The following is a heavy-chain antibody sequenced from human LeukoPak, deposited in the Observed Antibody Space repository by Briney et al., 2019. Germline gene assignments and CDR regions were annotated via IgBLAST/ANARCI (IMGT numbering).Heavy chain of an antibody. CDR1: GGSISSGDYY. CDR2: IYYSGST. Sequence: SETLSLTCTVSGGSISSGDYYWSWIRQPPGKGLEWIGYIYYSGSTYYNPSLKSRVTISVDTSKNQFSLKLSSVTAADTAVYYCARGTDYGGNSGSIYYYYYMDVWGKGTTVTVSS. CDR3: ARGTDYGGNSGSIYYYYYMDV. J-gene: IGHJ6*03. D-gene: IGHD4-23*01. V-gene: IGHV4-30-4*02.